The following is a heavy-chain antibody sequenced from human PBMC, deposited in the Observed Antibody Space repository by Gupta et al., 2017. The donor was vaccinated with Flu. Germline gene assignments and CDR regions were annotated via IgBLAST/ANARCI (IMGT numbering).Heavy chain of an antibody. J-gene: IGHJ6*02. CDR2: IDWNGDK. Sequence: QITLKESGPTLVKPTQPLTLPCSFSGFSLTTSGVGVGWVRQPPGKALEWLALIDWNGDKRYSPSLKNRLTITKDTSKNQVVLTLTNVDPVDTATYFCARDSSRYFYAMDGWGQGTTVTVSS. CDR3: ARDSSRYFYAMDG. CDR1: GFSLTTSGVG. V-gene: IGHV2-5*01. D-gene: IGHD3-3*01.